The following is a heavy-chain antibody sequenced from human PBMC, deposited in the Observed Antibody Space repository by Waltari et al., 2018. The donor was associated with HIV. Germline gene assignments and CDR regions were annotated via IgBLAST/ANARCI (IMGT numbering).Heavy chain of an antibody. Sequence: GGIIPIFGTANYAQKFQGRVTITADESTSTAYMELSSLRSEDTAVYYCARERQYQLLRGRFDPWGQGTLVTVSS. CDR2: IIPIFGTA. CDR3: ARERQYQLLRGRFDP. J-gene: IGHJ5*02. D-gene: IGHD2-2*01. V-gene: IGHV1-69*01.